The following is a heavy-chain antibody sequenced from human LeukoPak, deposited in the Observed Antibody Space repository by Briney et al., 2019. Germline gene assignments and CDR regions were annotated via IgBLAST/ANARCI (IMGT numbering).Heavy chain of an antibody. CDR1: GFTFSAYW. CDR2: INNDGSAT. J-gene: IGHJ4*02. V-gene: IGHV3-74*01. D-gene: IGHD1-1*01. Sequence: GGSLRPSCAASGFTFSAYWMHWVRQVPGKGVVWVSRINNDGSATFFADSVKGRLTIYRDNANNTLYLQMDSLRAEDTAMYYCAREILEPGKTHEYWGQGTLVTVSS. CDR3: AREILEPGKTHEY.